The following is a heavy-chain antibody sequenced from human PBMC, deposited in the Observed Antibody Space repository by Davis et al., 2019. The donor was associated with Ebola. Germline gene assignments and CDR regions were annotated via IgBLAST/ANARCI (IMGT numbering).Heavy chain of an antibody. CDR3: ARGRAGTGTELFDY. CDR1: GFTFSSYW. D-gene: IGHD1-7*01. V-gene: IGHV3-7*01. CDR2: IKQDGSEK. J-gene: IGHJ4*02. Sequence: GESLKISCAASGFTFSSYWMSWVRQAPGKGLEWVANIKQDGSEKYYVDSVKGRFTISRDNSKNTLYLQMNSLRAEDTAVYYCARGRAGTGTELFDYWGQGTLVTVSS.